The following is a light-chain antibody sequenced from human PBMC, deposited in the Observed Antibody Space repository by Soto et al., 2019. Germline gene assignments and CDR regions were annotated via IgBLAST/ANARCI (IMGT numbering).Light chain of an antibody. Sequence: DIQMTQSPSSLSASVGDRVTITCRASQSISNNDLNWYQQIPGKAPKILIYAASNLQGGVPSRFSGSGSGTDFTLTISSLQSEDFATYYCQQSSRMPRTFGQGTKVDIK. V-gene: IGKV1-39*01. CDR3: QQSSRMPRT. J-gene: IGKJ1*01. CDR2: AAS. CDR1: QSISNND.